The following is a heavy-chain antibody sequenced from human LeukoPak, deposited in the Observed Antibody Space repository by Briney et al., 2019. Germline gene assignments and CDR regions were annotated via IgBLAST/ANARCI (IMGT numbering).Heavy chain of an antibody. CDR2: ISSSSYI. V-gene: IGHV3-21*01. CDR1: GLTFSSYS. CDR3: ARDRSIGGVIVIGY. D-gene: IGHD3-16*02. Sequence: GGSLRLSCAASGLTFSSYSMNWVRQAPGKGLEWVSSISSSSYIYYADSVKGRFTISRDNAKNSLYLQMNSLRAEDTAVYYCARDRSIGGVIVIGYWGQGTLVTVSS. J-gene: IGHJ4*02.